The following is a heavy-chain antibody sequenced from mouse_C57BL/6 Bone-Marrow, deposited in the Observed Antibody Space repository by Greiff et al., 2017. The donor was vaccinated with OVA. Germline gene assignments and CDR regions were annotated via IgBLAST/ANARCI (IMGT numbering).Heavy chain of an antibody. CDR1: GFNIKDDY. CDR3: TTSGGYFDV. Sequence: VQLQQSGAELVRPGASVKLSCTASGFNIKDDYMHWVKQRPEQSLEWIGWIDPENGDTEYASKFQGKATITADTSSNTAYLQLSSLTSEDTAVYYCTTSGGYFDVWGTGTTVTVSS. CDR2: IDPENGDT. V-gene: IGHV14-4*01. D-gene: IGHD3-2*02. J-gene: IGHJ1*03.